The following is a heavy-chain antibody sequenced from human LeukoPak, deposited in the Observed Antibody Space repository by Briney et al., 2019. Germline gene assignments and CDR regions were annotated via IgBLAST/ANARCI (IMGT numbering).Heavy chain of an antibody. D-gene: IGHD3-22*01. Sequence: GGSLRLSCEASGFTFSIYAMNWVRQAPGKGLEWVSSISSSSSYIYYADSVKGRFTISRDNAKNSLYLQMNSLRAEDTAVYYCAREGNYYDSSGYPDYWGQGTLVTVSS. CDR2: ISSSSSYI. CDR3: AREGNYYDSSGYPDY. CDR1: GFTFSIYA. V-gene: IGHV3-21*01. J-gene: IGHJ4*02.